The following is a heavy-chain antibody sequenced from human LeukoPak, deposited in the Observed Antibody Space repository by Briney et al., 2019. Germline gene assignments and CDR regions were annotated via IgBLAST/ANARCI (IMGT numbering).Heavy chain of an antibody. CDR3: ARESSGWLDGAFDI. D-gene: IGHD6-19*01. J-gene: IGHJ3*02. V-gene: IGHV3-53*01. CDR1: GFTVSSNY. CDR2: IYSGGST. Sequence: GGSLRLSCAASGFTVSSNYMSWVRQAPGKGLEWVSVIYSGGSTYYPDSVKGRFTISRDNSKNTLYLQMNSLRAEDTAVYYCARESSGWLDGAFDIWGQGTMVTVSS.